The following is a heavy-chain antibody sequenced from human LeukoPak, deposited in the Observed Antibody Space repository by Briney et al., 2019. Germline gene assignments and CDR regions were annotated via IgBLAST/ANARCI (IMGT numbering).Heavy chain of an antibody. V-gene: IGHV3-20*04. D-gene: IGHD2-8*01. Sequence: GGSLRLSCAASGFTFGNYGMSWVRQAPGKGLEWVSGINWNGGSTGYADSVEGRFTISRDNAKNSQYLQMNSLRAEDTAVYYCAKDRCSNGIGCYYYYMEVWGKGTTVTISS. CDR3: AKDRCSNGIGCYYYYMEV. CDR2: INWNGGST. J-gene: IGHJ6*03. CDR1: GFTFGNYG.